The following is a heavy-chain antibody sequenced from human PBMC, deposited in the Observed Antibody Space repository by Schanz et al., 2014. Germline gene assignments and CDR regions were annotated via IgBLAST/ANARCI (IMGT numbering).Heavy chain of an antibody. Sequence: QVQLQESGPGLVKPSGTLSLTCAVSGGSISSSNWWSWVRQPPGKGLEWIGEIYHSGRTNYNPSLKGRDTISVDKSNNEFSLKLVSVTTADTAVYYCARGAGGGSGTYYGAYYNYYYMDVWGKGTTVTVSS. J-gene: IGHJ6*03. CDR2: IYHSGRT. CDR3: ARGAGGGSGTYYGAYYNYYYMDV. V-gene: IGHV4-4*02. CDR1: GGSISSSNW. D-gene: IGHD3-10*01.